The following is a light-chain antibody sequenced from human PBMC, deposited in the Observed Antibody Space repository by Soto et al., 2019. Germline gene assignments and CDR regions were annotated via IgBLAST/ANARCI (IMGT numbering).Light chain of an antibody. CDR3: QQYDNLLLT. V-gene: IGKV1-5*03. CDR1: QSISSW. J-gene: IGKJ4*01. CDR2: KAS. Sequence: DIQMTQSPSTLSASVGDRVTITCRASQSISSWLAWYQQKPGKAPKLLIYKASSLESGVPSRFSGSGSGTAFTLTISSLQPDDFATYYCQQYDNLLLTFGGGTKVEIK.